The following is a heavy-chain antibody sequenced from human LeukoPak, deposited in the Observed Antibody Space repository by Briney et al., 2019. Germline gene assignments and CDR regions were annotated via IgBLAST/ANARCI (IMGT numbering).Heavy chain of an antibody. V-gene: IGHV3-30*04. CDR3: AKAGTYYDFWSGYYKPVYFDY. CDR1: GFTFSSYA. CDR2: ISYDGSNK. D-gene: IGHD3-3*01. Sequence: GGSLRLSCAASGFTFSSYAMHWVRQAPGKGLEWVAVISYDGSNKYYADSVKGRFTISRDNSKNTLYLQMNSLRAEDTAVYYCAKAGTYYDFWSGYYKPVYFDYWGQGTLVTASS. J-gene: IGHJ4*02.